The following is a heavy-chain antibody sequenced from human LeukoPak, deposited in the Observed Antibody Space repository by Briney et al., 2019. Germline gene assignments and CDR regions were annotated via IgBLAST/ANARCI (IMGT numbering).Heavy chain of an antibody. V-gene: IGHV3-30*03. Sequence: GTSLRLSCAASGFTFSSYGMNWVRQAPGKGLEWVAVISYDGTNKFYVDSLRGRFTISRDNSKNTLYLQMDSLRAEDTAVYYCARDYGAVSGSYYDYWGQGTLVTVSS. D-gene: IGHD3-10*01. J-gene: IGHJ4*02. CDR2: ISYDGTNK. CDR3: ARDYGAVSGSYYDY. CDR1: GFTFSSYG.